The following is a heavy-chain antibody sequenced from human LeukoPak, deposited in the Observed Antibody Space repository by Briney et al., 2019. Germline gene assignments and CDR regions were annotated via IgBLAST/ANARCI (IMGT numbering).Heavy chain of an antibody. J-gene: IGHJ4*02. CDR3: ARLDYYGSGTYGGFDY. Sequence: SETLSLTCTVSGGSTSSSSYYWGWIRQPPGKGLEWIGSIYYSGSTYYNPSLKSRIIISGDTSKNQVSLKMSSVTAADTAVYYCARLDYYGSGTYGGFDYWGQGTLVTVSS. CDR1: GGSTSSSSYY. V-gene: IGHV4-39*01. D-gene: IGHD3-10*01. CDR2: IYYSGST.